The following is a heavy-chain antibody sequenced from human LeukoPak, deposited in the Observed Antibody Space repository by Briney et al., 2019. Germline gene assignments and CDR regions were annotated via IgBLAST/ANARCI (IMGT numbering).Heavy chain of an antibody. CDR1: GGSISSSSYY. Sequence: SETLSLTCTVSGGSISSSSYYWGWIRQPPGKGLEWIGSIYYSGSTYYNPSLKSRVTISVDTSKNQFSLKLSSVTAADTAVYYCAGRDGYNLAFDYWGQGTLVTVSP. CDR3: AGRDGYNLAFDY. CDR2: IYYSGST. D-gene: IGHD5-24*01. V-gene: IGHV4-39*01. J-gene: IGHJ4*02.